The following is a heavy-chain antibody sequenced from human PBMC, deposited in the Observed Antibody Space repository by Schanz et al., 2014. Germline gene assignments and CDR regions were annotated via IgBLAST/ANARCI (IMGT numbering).Heavy chain of an antibody. Sequence: DVQLVEYGGGLVQPGESLRLSCAASGFTFSAYWMAWVRQAPGKGLEWVAAINQAASVQYYVDSVKGRFTISRDDAKNSHYLQMNSLRVEDTAVFYCVKIGYTHWSLDDWGQGILVTVSS. CDR2: INQAASVQ. D-gene: IGHD6-13*01. CDR1: GFTFSAYW. V-gene: IGHV3-7*01. CDR3: VKIGYTHWSLDD. J-gene: IGHJ4*02.